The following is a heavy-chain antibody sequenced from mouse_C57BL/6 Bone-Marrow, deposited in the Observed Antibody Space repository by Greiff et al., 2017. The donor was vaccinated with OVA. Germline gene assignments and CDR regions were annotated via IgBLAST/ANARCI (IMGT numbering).Heavy chain of an antibody. J-gene: IGHJ2*01. CDR1: GYTFTDYY. Sequence: VKLMESGPELVKPGASVKISCKASGYTFTDYYINWVKQRPGQGLEWIGWIFPGSGSPYYNEKFKGKATLTVDKSSSTAYMLLSSLTSEDSAVYFCATPYYYDSSYDYFDYWGQGTTLTVSS. V-gene: IGHV1-75*01. CDR2: IFPGSGSP. D-gene: IGHD1-1*01. CDR3: ATPYYYDSSYDYFDY.